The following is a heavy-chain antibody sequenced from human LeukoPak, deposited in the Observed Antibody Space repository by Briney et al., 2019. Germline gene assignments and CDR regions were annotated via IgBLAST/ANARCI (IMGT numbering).Heavy chain of an antibody. J-gene: IGHJ5*02. CDR2: INQDGSEK. Sequence: PSETLSLTCTVSGGSISSSSYYWGWVRQAPGKGLEWVANINQDGSEKHYVDSVKGRFTISGDNAKNSLYLQMNSLRAEDTAVYYCAREEEWSTVTTAWGQGTLVTVSS. D-gene: IGHD4-17*01. CDR1: GGSISSSSYY. CDR3: AREEEWSTVTTA. V-gene: IGHV3-7*01.